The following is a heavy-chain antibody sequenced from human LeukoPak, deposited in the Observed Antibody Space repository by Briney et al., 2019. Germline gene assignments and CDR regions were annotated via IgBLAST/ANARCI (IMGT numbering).Heavy chain of an antibody. D-gene: IGHD6-25*01. J-gene: IGHJ3*02. V-gene: IGHV4-4*07. CDR1: GGSISSYY. Sequence: SETLSLTCTVSGGSISSYYWSWIRQPAGKGLEWIGRIYTSGSTNYNPSLKSRVTMSVDTSKNQFSLKLSSVTAADTAVYYCARVRYSSGWRAFDIWGQGTMVTVSS. CDR3: ARVRYSSGWRAFDI. CDR2: IYTSGST.